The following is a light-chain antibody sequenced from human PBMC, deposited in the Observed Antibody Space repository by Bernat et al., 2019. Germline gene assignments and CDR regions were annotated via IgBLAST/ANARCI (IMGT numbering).Light chain of an antibody. CDR2: DVS. CDR1: QRVSDS. CDR3: QHRTDWWT. V-gene: IGKV3-11*01. Sequence: EIVLTQSPATLSLSRGERATLSCMASQRVSDSLAWYQHKPGQAPRLLIYDVSNRATGIPARFSGSGSGTDFTLTINSLEPEDFAIYYCQHRTDWWTFGQGTRVEIK. J-gene: IGKJ1*01.